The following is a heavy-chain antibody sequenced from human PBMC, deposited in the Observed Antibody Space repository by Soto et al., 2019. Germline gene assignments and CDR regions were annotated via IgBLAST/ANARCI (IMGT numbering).Heavy chain of an antibody. D-gene: IGHD3-22*01. CDR1: GGSFSGYY. Sequence: ETLSLTCAVYGGSFSGYYWSWIRQPPGKGLEWIGEINHSGSTNYNPSLKSRVTISVDTSKNQFSLKLSSVTAADTAVYYCARGVVKTYYYDSSGYFQGCPEFDYRAQRTLVTVSS. CDR3: ARGVVKTYYYDSSGYFQGCPEFDY. CDR2: INHSGST. J-gene: IGHJ4*02. V-gene: IGHV4-34*01.